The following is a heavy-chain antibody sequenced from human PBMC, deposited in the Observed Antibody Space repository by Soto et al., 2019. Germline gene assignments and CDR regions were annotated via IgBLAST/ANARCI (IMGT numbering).Heavy chain of an antibody. D-gene: IGHD6-13*01. CDR1: GGFINNSAYY. V-gene: IGHV4-39*01. J-gene: IGHJ6*02. CDR2: GFYGGRT. Sequence: PSETLSVTCTVSGGFINNSAYYWGWIRQSPGKGLDWIASGFYGGRTYYNPSLKSRVTFSLDTSKSRFSLELSSVTAADTAVYYCARHGAYSTSVYYYYGMDVRGQGTTVTVSS. CDR3: ARHGAYSTSVYYYYGMDV.